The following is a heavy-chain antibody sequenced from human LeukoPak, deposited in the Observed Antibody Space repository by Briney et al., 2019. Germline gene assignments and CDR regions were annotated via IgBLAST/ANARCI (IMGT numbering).Heavy chain of an antibody. J-gene: IGHJ4*02. D-gene: IGHD3-22*01. Sequence: ASVKVSCKASGYTFTGYYMHWVRQAPGQALEWMGWINPNSGGTNYAQKFQGRVTITRDTSISTAYMELSRLRSDDTAVYYSARDGMDSYDSSGYYPIDYWGQGTLVTVSS. V-gene: IGHV1-2*02. CDR3: ARDGMDSYDSSGYYPIDY. CDR1: GYTFTGYY. CDR2: INPNSGGT.